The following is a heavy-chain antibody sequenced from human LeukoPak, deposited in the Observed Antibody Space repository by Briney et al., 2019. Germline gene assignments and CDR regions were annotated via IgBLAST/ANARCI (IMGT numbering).Heavy chain of an antibody. CDR1: GSSFTNYW. J-gene: IGHJ3*01. CDR2: FYPLDSDT. Sequence: KLGEPLKIPFQASGSSFTNYWIGWVRQMPGKGLEWIGIFYPLDSDTSYSTSFQGEVTTSADTSTRTAYPHWSNLKASDTAMYYCASQYYDSSGDFQDAAFDVWGEGTMVTVSS. CDR3: ASQYYDSSGDFQDAAFDV. D-gene: IGHD3-22*01. V-gene: IGHV5-51*01.